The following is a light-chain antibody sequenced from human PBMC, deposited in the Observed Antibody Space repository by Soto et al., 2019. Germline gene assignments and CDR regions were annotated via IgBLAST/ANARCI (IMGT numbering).Light chain of an antibody. Sequence: EIVLTQSPATLSLSPGERATLPCRASQSVSTSLAWYQQRPGQAPRLLIYDVSNRAAGVPARFSGSGSGTDFTLTISNLEPEDFAISYCQERSNWPRLTFGGGTTVEIK. CDR2: DVS. J-gene: IGKJ4*01. V-gene: IGKV3-11*01. CDR3: QERSNWPRLT. CDR1: QSVSTS.